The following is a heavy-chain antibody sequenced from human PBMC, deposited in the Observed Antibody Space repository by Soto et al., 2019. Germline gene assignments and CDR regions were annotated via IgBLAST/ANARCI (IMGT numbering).Heavy chain of an antibody. CDR3: ASDLVGASDSYGLDV. CDR1: GFTFSSYA. D-gene: IGHD1-26*01. Sequence: PGGSLRLSCAASGFTFSSYAMSWVRQAPGKGLEWVSGISGGGGSVYSADSMRGRFFISRDNSKNRLYLQMNSLRAEDTAVYYCASDLVGASDSYGLDVWGQGTPVTVSS. V-gene: IGHV3-23*01. CDR2: ISGGGGSV. J-gene: IGHJ6*02.